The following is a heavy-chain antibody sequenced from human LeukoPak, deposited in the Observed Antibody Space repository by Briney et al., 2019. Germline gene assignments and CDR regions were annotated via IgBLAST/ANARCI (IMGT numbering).Heavy chain of an antibody. CDR2: ISSSSSSI. D-gene: IGHD3-3*01. CDR1: GFTFSSYS. V-gene: IGHV3-21*01. Sequence: PGGSLRLSCAASGFTFSSYSMNWVRQAPGKGLEWVSSISSSSSSIYCADSVKGRFTISRDNAKNSLYLQMNSLIAEDTAVYYCARGSVRFLEWLEAFDIWGQGTMVTVSS. CDR3: ARGSVRFLEWLEAFDI. J-gene: IGHJ3*02.